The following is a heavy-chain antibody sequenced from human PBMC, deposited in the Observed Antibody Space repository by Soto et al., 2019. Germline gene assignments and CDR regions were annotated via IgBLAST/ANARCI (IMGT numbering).Heavy chain of an antibody. CDR2: SYFDGSSE. CDR1: GFSFSSYG. Sequence: QVQLVESGGGVVQPGRSLRLYCAASGFSFSSYGMHWVRQAPGKGLEWVAMSYFDGSSEYYTDSVRGRFAISRDNSKNTLYLQMTSLRGEDTAGYYCARVWGTVTSDHWGQGTLVIVSS. J-gene: IGHJ4*02. D-gene: IGHD3-16*01. CDR3: ARVWGTVTSDH. V-gene: IGHV3-33*01.